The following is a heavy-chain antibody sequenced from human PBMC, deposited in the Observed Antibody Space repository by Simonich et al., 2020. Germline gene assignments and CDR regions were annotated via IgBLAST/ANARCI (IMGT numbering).Heavy chain of an antibody. V-gene: IGHV3-33*01. Sequence: QVQLVESGGGVVQPGRSLRLSCAASGFTFSSYGMPWVRQAPGKGLGWWGGIWYEGSNKDYADAGNGRFTITRDNSKNTLYLQMNSLRAEDTAVYYCARAYSSSWYNWFDPWGQGTLVTVSS. CDR3: ARAYSSSWYNWFDP. D-gene: IGHD6-13*01. CDR2: IWYEGSNK. J-gene: IGHJ5*02. CDR1: GFTFSSYG.